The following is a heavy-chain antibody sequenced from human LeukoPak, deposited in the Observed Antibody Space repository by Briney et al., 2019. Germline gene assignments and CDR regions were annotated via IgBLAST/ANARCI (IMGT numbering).Heavy chain of an antibody. CDR1: GGSISSSSYY. Sequence: KPSETLSLTCTVSGGSISSSSYYWGWIRQPPGKGLEWIGSIYYSGSTYYNPSLKSRVTISVDTSKNQFSLKLSSVTAADTAVYYCARPAGRAYCGGDCVRYWFDPWGQGTLVTVSS. V-gene: IGHV4-39*01. D-gene: IGHD2-21*02. J-gene: IGHJ5*02. CDR2: IYYSGST. CDR3: ARPAGRAYCGGDCVRYWFDP.